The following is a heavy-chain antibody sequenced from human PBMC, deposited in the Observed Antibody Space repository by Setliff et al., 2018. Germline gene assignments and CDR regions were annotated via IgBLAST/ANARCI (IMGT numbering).Heavy chain of an antibody. CDR2: IYPGDSDT. CDR3: ATLSSRYCSGGSCYLGAFDI. Sequence: GESLKISCKGSGYSFTSYWIGWVRQMPGKGLEWMGIIYPGDSDTRYSPSFQGQVTISADKSISTAYLQWSSLKASDTAMYYCATLSSRYCSGGSCYLGAFDIWGQGTMVTVSS. D-gene: IGHD2-15*01. J-gene: IGHJ3*02. V-gene: IGHV5-51*01. CDR1: GYSFTSYW.